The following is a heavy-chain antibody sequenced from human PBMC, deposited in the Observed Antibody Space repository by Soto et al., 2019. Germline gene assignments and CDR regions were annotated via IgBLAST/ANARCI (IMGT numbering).Heavy chain of an antibody. CDR2: TRGKAYGGTT. CDR3: TRGKSGRYETSPNYLDH. V-gene: IGHV3-49*04. CDR1: GFTFGAYA. D-gene: IGHD1-26*01. Sequence: GVSLRLSCIASGFTFGAYAMSWVRQAPGKGLEWVGFTRGKAYGGTTEYAASVQGRFTISRDDSKSIAYLQMNSLKTEDTAVYFCTRGKSGRYETSPNYLDHWGPGTQVTVSP. J-gene: IGHJ4*02.